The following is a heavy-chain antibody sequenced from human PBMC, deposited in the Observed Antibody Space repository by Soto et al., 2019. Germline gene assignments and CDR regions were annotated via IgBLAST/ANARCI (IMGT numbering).Heavy chain of an antibody. J-gene: IGHJ6*03. CDR3: ARAVHKDV. CDR2: IYYSGST. V-gene: IGHV4-59*01. CDR1: GGSISSYY. Sequence: ASETLSLTCTVSGGSISSYYWSWIRQPPGKGLEWIGYIYYSGSTNYNPSLKSRVTISVDTSKNQFSLKLSSVTAADTAVYYCARAVHKDVWGKGTTVTVSS.